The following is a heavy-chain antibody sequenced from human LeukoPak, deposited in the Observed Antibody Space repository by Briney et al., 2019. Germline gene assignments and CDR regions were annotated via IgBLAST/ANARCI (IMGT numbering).Heavy chain of an antibody. J-gene: IGHJ4*02. CDR2: ISTYNADT. Sequence: ASVKVSCKASGYTFTSYGISWVRQAPGQGLEWMGWISTYNADTDYAQNLQGRVTMTTDTSTSTAYMELRSLRSDDTAVYYCARDHPAARQVFDYWGQGTLVTVSS. CDR3: ARDHPAARQVFDY. D-gene: IGHD6-6*01. V-gene: IGHV1-18*01. CDR1: GYTFTSYG.